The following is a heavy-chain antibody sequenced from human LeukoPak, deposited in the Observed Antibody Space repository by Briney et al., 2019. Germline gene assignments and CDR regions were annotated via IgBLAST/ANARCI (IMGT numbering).Heavy chain of an antibody. CDR2: INPSGGST. CDR3: ARDLGRYYDSSGYCDY. Sequence: GASVKVSCKSSGYSFTGYYIHWVRQAPGQGLEWMGIINPSGGSTSYAQKFQGRVTMTRDTSTSTVYMELSSLRSEDTAVYYCARDLGRYYDSSGYCDYWGQGTLVTVSS. CDR1: GYSFTGYY. J-gene: IGHJ4*02. V-gene: IGHV1-46*01. D-gene: IGHD3-22*01.